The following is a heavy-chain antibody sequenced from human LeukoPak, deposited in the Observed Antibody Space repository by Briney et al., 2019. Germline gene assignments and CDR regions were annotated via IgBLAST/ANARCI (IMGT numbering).Heavy chain of an antibody. Sequence: GGSLRLSCAASGFTFSSYGMSWVRQAPGKGLEWVSAISGSGGSTYYADSVKGRFTISRDNSKNTLYLQMNSLRAEDTAVYYCAKTAKRRYYYGSGSYAKYYFDYWGQGTLVTVSS. CDR3: AKTAKRRYYYGSGSYAKYYFDY. CDR1: GFTFSSYG. D-gene: IGHD3-10*01. J-gene: IGHJ4*02. CDR2: ISGSGGST. V-gene: IGHV3-23*01.